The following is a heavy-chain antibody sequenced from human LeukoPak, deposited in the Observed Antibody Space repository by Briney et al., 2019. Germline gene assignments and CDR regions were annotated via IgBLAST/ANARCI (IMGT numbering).Heavy chain of an antibody. CDR2: IYSGGST. CDR3: AGAAYSSGWYSLDY. V-gene: IGHV3-66*02. Sequence: PGGSLRLSCAASGFTVSSNYMSWVRQAPGKGLEWVSVIYSGGSTYYADSVKGRFTISRDNSKNTLYLQMNSLRAEDTAVYYCAGAAYSSGWYSLDYWGQGTLVTVSS. J-gene: IGHJ4*02. D-gene: IGHD6-19*01. CDR1: GFTVSSNY.